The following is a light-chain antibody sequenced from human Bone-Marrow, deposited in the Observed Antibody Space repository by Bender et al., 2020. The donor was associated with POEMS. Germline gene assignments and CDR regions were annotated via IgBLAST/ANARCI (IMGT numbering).Light chain of an antibody. V-gene: IGLV2-14*03. CDR2: DVT. Sequence: QSALTQPASVSGSPGQSITISCTGTSSDIGRNNFVSWYQHHPGKAPKLLIYDVTNRPPGVSNRFSGSKSGNTASLTISGLQAEDEGDYYCYSFAGSHYVFGTGTKVTVL. J-gene: IGLJ1*01. CDR3: YSFAGSHYV. CDR1: SSDIGRNNF.